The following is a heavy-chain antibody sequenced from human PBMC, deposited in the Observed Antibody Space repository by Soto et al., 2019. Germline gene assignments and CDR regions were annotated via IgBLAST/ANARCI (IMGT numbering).Heavy chain of an antibody. Sequence: GGSLRLSCAASGFTFSSYAMSWVRQAPGKGLEWVSAISGSGGSTYYADSVKGRFTISRDNSKNTLYLQMNSLRAEETAVYYCAKDKQDYGDYGPFDYWGQGTLVTVSS. D-gene: IGHD4-17*01. CDR3: AKDKQDYGDYGPFDY. CDR1: GFTFSSYA. CDR2: ISGSGGST. V-gene: IGHV3-23*01. J-gene: IGHJ4*02.